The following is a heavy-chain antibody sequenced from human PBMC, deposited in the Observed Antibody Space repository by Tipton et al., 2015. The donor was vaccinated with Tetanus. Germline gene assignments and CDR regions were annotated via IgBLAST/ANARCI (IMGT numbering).Heavy chain of an antibody. CDR2: MNPGGGTI. Sequence: QVQLVQSGPEVKTPGASVKGSCKASGYDFTSHDIFWVRQASGQGLEWLGWMNPGGGTIGSAQKFQGRFTMTRDTSTSTVYMELSSLRSEGTAVYYCARDVVGATGWFDYWGQGTLVTVSS. D-gene: IGHD1-26*01. CDR3: ARDVVGATGWFDY. J-gene: IGHJ4*02. CDR1: GYDFTSHD. V-gene: IGHV1-8*01.